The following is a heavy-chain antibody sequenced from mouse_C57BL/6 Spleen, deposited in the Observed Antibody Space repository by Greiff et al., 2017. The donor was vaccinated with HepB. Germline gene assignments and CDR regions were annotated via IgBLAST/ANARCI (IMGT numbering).Heavy chain of an antibody. Sequence: QVQLQQSGPELVKPGASVKISCKASGYAFSSSWMNWVKQRPGKGLEWIGRIYPGDGDTNYNGKLKGKATLTADKSSSTAYMQLSSLTSEDSAVYVCAPLGAMDYWGQGTSVTVSS. CDR3: APLGAMDY. J-gene: IGHJ4*01. CDR2: IYPGDGDT. CDR1: GYAFSSSW. V-gene: IGHV1-82*01.